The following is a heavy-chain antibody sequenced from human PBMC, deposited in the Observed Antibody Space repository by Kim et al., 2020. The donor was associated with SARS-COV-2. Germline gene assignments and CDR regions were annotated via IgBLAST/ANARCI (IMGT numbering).Heavy chain of an antibody. CDR2: IYYSGST. V-gene: IGHV4-31*03. CDR3: ARDHGGHFAY. D-gene: IGHD3-16*01. J-gene: IGHJ4*02. Sequence: SETLSLTCTVSGGSISSGGYYWSWIRQHPGKGLEWIGYIYYSGSTYYNPSLKSRVTISVDTSKNQFSLKLSSVTAADTAVYYCARDHGGHFAYWGQGTLGTVSS. CDR1: GGSISSGGYY.